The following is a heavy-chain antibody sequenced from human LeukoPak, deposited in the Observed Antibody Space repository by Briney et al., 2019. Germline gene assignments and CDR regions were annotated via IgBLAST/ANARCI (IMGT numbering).Heavy chain of an antibody. J-gene: IGHJ4*02. CDR1: GGSIGSYY. CDR2: IYYSGST. CDR3: ARAEYSSGWSHFDY. Sequence: PSETLSLTSTVSGGSIGSYYWSWIRLPPGKGLEWSGYIYYSGSTNYNPSLKSRVTISVDTSKNQFSLKLSSVTAADTAVYYCARAEYSSGWSHFDYWGQGTLVTVSS. D-gene: IGHD6-19*01. V-gene: IGHV4-59*01.